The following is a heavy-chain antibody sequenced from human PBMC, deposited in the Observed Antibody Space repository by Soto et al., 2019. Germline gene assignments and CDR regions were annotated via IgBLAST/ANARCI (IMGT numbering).Heavy chain of an antibody. V-gene: IGHV3-72*01. D-gene: IGHD5-12*01. CDR1: GFTFSDHY. Sequence: EVQLVESGVGLVQPGGSLRLSCVASGFTFSDHYMDWVRQAPGKGLEWVGRTRNKANSYTTEYAASVKGRFTISRDDSKNSLYLQMNSLKTEDTAVYYCAREWRTTIYYYGMDVWGQGTTVTVSS. CDR3: AREWRTTIYYYGMDV. CDR2: TRNKANSYTT. J-gene: IGHJ6*02.